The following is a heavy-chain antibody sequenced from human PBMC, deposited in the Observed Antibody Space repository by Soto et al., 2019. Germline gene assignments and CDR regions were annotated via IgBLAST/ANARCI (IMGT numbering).Heavy chain of an antibody. CDR2: IYYSGTT. J-gene: IGHJ4*02. CDR3: ARHEPGTKYSFNY. CDR1: GGSISSTSYF. V-gene: IGHV4-39*01. Sequence: SETLSLTCTVSGGSISSTSYFWGWIRQPPGKGLEWIGAIYYSGTTYYNPSLKSRVTISVDTSNNQFSLKLTSVTAADTAVYYCARHEPGTKYSFNYWGQGTLVTVSS.